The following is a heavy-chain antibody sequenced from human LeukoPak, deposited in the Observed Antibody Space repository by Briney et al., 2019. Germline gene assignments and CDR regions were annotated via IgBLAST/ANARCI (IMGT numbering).Heavy chain of an antibody. CDR1: GFTFTSSA. J-gene: IGHJ4*02. CDR2: IVVVSGST. V-gene: IGHV1-58*01. D-gene: IGHD3-9*01. Sequence: SVKVSCKASGFTFTSSAVQWLRQARGQRLEWRGGIVVVSGSTNYAQKFEERVTITRDTSTSTAYMELSSLRCEGTAVYYGAAARYYVILTGYYTRGLDYWGQGTLVTVSS. CDR3: AAARYYVILTGYYTRGLDY.